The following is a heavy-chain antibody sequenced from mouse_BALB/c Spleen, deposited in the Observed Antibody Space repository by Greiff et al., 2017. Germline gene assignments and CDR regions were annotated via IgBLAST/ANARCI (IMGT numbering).Heavy chain of an antibody. CDR3: AREAFITTAKDY. D-gene: IGHD1-2*01. CDR1: GYSITSDYA. CDR2: ISYSGST. J-gene: IGHJ2*01. Sequence: EVQLQQSGPGLVKPSQSLSLTCTVTGYSITSDYAWNWIRQFPGNKLEWMGYISYSGSTSYNPSLKSRISITRDTSKNQFFLQLNSVTTEDTATYYCAREAFITTAKDYWGQGTTLTVSS. V-gene: IGHV3-2*02.